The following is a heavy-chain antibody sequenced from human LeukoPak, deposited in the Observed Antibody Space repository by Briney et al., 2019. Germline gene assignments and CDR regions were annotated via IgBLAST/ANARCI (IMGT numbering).Heavy chain of an antibody. CDR2: IWYDGSNK. CDR3: AKNRDRGVPTYYYDSSGSSHFDL. Sequence: GGSLRLSCAASGFSFSNYGMHWVRQAPGKGLEWVAVIWYDGSNKYYADSVKGRFTISRDNSKNTLYLQMNSLRAEDTAVYYCAKNRDRGVPTYYYDSSGSSHFDLWGRGTLVTVSS. CDR1: GFSFSNYG. D-gene: IGHD3-22*01. J-gene: IGHJ2*01. V-gene: IGHV3-30*02.